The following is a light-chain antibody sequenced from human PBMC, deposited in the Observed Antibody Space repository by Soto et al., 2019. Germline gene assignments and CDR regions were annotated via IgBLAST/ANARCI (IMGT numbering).Light chain of an antibody. J-gene: IGKJ2*01. V-gene: IGKV1-5*03. CDR1: QSISSW. CDR3: QQYSSYPYT. CDR2: KAS. Sequence: DIQMTQSPSTLSASVGDRVTITCRASQSISSWLAWYQQKPGKAPKLLMYKASTLESGVPSRFSGSGSGTEFTLTISSLQPDDFATYYCQQYSSYPYTFGQGTKVDIK.